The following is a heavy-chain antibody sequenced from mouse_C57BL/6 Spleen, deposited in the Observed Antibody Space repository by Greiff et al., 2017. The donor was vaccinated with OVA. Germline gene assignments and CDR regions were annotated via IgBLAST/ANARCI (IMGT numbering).Heavy chain of an antibody. D-gene: IGHD1-1*01. CDR1: GFTFSSYG. V-gene: IGHV5-6*01. J-gene: IGHJ3*01. Sequence: EVKLVESGGDLVKPGGSLKLSCAASGFTFSSYGMSWVRQTPDKRLEWVATISSGGSYTYYPDSVKGRFTISRDNAKNTLYLQMSSLKSEDTAMYYCASLITTVVVPFAYWGQGTLVTVSA. CDR3: ASLITTVVVPFAY. CDR2: ISSGGSYT.